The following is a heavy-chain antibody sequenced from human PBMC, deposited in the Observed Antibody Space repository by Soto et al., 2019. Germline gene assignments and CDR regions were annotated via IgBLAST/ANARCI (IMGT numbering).Heavy chain of an antibody. D-gene: IGHD6-19*01. CDR2: IWFDGSNK. J-gene: IGHJ4*02. CDR3: ARVAPYSSGWYYFDY. Sequence: QVQLVESGGGVVQPGTSLRLSCAASAFMFSNYAMHWVRQAPGKGLEWVAVIWFDGSNKYYADSVKGRFTISRDNSKNTLYLQMNSLRAEDTAVYYCARVAPYSSGWYYFDYWGQGTLVTVSS. CDR1: AFMFSNYA. V-gene: IGHV3-33*01.